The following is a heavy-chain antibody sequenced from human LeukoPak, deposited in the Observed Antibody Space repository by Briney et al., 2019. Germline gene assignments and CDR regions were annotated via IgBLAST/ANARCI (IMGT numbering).Heavy chain of an antibody. D-gene: IGHD6-13*01. Sequence: PGGSLRLSCAASGFTFSSYAMSWVRQAPGKGLEGVSAISGSGGSTYYADSVKGRFTISRDNSKNTLYLQMNSLRAEDTAVYYCAGSRYSSSSPGYFDYWGQGTLVTVSS. CDR2: ISGSGGST. CDR3: AGSRYSSSSPGYFDY. CDR1: GFTFSSYA. V-gene: IGHV3-23*01. J-gene: IGHJ4*02.